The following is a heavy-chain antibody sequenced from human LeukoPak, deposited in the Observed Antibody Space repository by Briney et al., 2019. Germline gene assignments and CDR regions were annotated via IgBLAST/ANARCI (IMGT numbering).Heavy chain of an antibody. CDR2: INPNSGGT. Sequence: APVKVCCKASGYTFTGYYMHWVRQAPGQGLEWMGWINPNSGGTNYAQKFQGRVTMTRDTSITTAYMELSRLSSDDTAVYYCARHPGKVTNDWYFDLWGRSTLGSASS. CDR3: ARHPGKVTNDWYFDL. CDR1: GYTFTGYY. V-gene: IGHV1-2*02. J-gene: IGHJ2*01. D-gene: IGHD4-23*01.